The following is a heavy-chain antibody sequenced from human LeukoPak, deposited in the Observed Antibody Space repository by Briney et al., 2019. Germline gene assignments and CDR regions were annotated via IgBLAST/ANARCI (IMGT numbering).Heavy chain of an antibody. V-gene: IGHV4-59*01. J-gene: IGHJ5*02. CDR3: ARVPAVAGTGWFDP. CDR2: IYYSGST. D-gene: IGHD6-19*01. Sequence: SETLSLTCTVSGGSISSYYWSWIRQPPGKGLEWIGYIYYSGSTNYNPSLKSRVTISVDTSKNQFSLKLSSVTAADTAVYYCARVPAVAGTGWFDPWGRGTLVTVSS. CDR1: GGSISSYY.